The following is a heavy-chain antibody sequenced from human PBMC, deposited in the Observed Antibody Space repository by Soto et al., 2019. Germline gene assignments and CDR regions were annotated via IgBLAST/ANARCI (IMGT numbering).Heavy chain of an antibody. D-gene: IGHD6-19*01. CDR2: ISYDGSNK. V-gene: IGHV3-30-3*01. CDR3: ARDTPGLNSSGWSRHLFDY. J-gene: IGHJ4*02. Sequence: GGSLRLSCAASGFTFSSYAMHWVRQAPGKGLEWVAVISYDGSNKYYADSVKGRFTISRDNSKNTLYLQMNSLRAEDTAVYYCARDTPGLNSSGWSRHLFDYWGQGTLVTVSS. CDR1: GFTFSSYA.